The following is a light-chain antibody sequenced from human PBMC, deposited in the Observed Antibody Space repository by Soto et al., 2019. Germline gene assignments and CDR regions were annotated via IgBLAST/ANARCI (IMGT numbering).Light chain of an antibody. V-gene: IGLV1-40*01. Sequence: QSVLTQPPSVSGAPGQRVTISCTGSSSNIGAGYDVHWYQQLPGTAPKLLIYCNSNRPSGVPDRFSGSKSGTSASLAITGLQAEDEADYYCQSYDSSLSGVVFGTGTKVTVL. J-gene: IGLJ1*01. CDR2: CNS. CDR3: QSYDSSLSGVV. CDR1: SSNIGAGYD.